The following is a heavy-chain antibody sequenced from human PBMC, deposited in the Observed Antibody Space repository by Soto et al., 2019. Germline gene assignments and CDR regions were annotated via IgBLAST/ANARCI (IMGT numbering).Heavy chain of an antibody. CDR3: ARGGGVTTTGDDY. CDR2: IYHSGST. V-gene: IGHV4-30-2*01. D-gene: IGHD3-16*01. Sequence: QLQLQESGSGLVKPSQTLSLTCAVSGGSINTATHSWSWIRQPPGKGLEWIGYIYHSGSTYYNPSVKSRCTISTAKSNNQFSMRLSAVTAADTAVYYCARGGGVTTTGDDYWGQGILVTVSS. CDR1: GGSINTATHS. J-gene: IGHJ4*02.